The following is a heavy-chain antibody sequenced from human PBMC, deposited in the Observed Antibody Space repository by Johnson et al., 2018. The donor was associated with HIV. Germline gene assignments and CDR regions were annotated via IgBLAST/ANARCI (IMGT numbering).Heavy chain of an antibody. CDR2: INWNGGSI. J-gene: IGHJ3*02. CDR3: ASDPVPAAIRAFDI. Sequence: VQLVESGGGVVRPGGSLRLSCAASGFTFDDYGMSWVRQAPGKGLEWVSGINWNGGSIGYADSVKGRFTISRDNAKNSLYLQMNSLRAEDTAVYYCASDPVPAAIRAFDIWGQGTMVTVSS. V-gene: IGHV3-20*04. CDR1: GFTFDDYG. D-gene: IGHD2-2*01.